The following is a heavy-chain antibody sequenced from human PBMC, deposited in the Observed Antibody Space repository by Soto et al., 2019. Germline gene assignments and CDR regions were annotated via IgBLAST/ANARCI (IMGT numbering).Heavy chain of an antibody. Sequence: GGSLRLSCAASGFTFSNHAMYWVRQAPGKGLEWVALIWHDGTNKYYGDSVTGRFTVSRDNSKNTLYLQMNSLRVEDTSVYYCARSQYSSSWYPFDYWGQGT. CDR1: GFTFSNHA. CDR3: ARSQYSSSWYPFDY. CDR2: IWHDGTNK. D-gene: IGHD6-13*01. V-gene: IGHV3-33*07. J-gene: IGHJ4*02.